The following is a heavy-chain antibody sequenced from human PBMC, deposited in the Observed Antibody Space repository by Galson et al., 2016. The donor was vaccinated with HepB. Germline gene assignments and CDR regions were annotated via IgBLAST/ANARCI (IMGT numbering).Heavy chain of an antibody. V-gene: IGHV3-23*01. CDR1: GFTFSDYT. CDR2: ISASGGST. J-gene: IGHJ4*02. Sequence: SLRLSCAASGFTFSDYTMNWVRQVPGKGLEWVSTISASGGSTYYADSVRGRFTVSRDNSKTTLCLHMKRLTVDDAAVYYCAKDVRHRVPNFKYWGLGTLVAVSS. CDR3: AKDVRHRVPNFKY. D-gene: IGHD1-14*01.